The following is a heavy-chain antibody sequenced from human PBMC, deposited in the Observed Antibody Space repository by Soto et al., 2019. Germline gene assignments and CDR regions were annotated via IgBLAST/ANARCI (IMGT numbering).Heavy chain of an antibody. CDR2: ISSNGGST. CDR3: ARGGAQVWVGIKRHFDY. V-gene: IGHV3-64*01. CDR1: GFTFSSYA. Sequence: GGSLRLSCAASGFTFSSYAMHWVRQAPGKGLEYVSAISSNGGSTYYANSVKGRFTISRDNSKNTLYLQMGSLRAEDMAVYYCARGGAQVWVGIKRHFDYWGQGTLVTVSS. J-gene: IGHJ4*02. D-gene: IGHD5-18*01.